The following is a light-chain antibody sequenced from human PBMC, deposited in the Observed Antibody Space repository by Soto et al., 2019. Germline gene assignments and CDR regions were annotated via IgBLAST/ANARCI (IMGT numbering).Light chain of an antibody. CDR3: QQYNSYSRT. CDR1: QSISSW. Sequence: DIQMPQSPSTLSASVGDRVTITCRASQSISSWLAWYQQNPGKAPKRLIYKASSLESGVPSRFSGSGSGTEFTFTISSLQPDDFATYYCQQYNSYSRTFGQGTKLVI. V-gene: IGKV1-5*03. J-gene: IGKJ2*02. CDR2: KAS.